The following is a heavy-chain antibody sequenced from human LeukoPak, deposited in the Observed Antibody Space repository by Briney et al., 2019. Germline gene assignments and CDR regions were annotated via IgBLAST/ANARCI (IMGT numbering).Heavy chain of an antibody. D-gene: IGHD3-22*01. CDR1: GYTFTSYG. V-gene: IGHV1-18*01. J-gene: IGHJ4*02. Sequence: ASVKVSCKASGYTFTSYGISWVRQAPGQGLEWMGWISAYSGNTNYAQKLQGRVTMTTDTSTTTAYMELRSLRSDDTAVYYCARAYSDSSGYMGGYWGQGTLVTVSS. CDR2: ISAYSGNT. CDR3: ARAYSDSSGYMGGY.